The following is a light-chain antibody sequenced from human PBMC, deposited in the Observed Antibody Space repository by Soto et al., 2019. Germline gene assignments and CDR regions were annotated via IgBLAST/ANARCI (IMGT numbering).Light chain of an antibody. CDR3: HQYYKWPLT. CDR2: DAS. J-gene: IGKJ4*01. CDR1: QSAISN. V-gene: IGKV3-15*01. Sequence: MTKSLSTLSASVGDKVTLSCRASQSAISNLAWYQQKPGQTPRLLIYDASTRATDIPARFSGSGSGTDFTLTISSLLSEDFAVYYCHQYYKWPLTFGGGSKVDI.